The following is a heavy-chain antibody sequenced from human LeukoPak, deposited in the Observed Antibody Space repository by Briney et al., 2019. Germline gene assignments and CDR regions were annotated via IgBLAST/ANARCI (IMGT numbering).Heavy chain of an antibody. J-gene: IGHJ4*02. Sequence: ASVKVSCKASGYTFTSYYMHWVRQAPGQGLEWMGIINPSGGSTSYAQKFQGRVTMTRDTSTNTVYMELSSLRSEDTAVYFCARATLSDYYFNYWGQGALVTVSS. CDR1: GYTFTSYY. V-gene: IGHV1-46*01. CDR3: ARATLSDYYFNY. CDR2: INPSGGST.